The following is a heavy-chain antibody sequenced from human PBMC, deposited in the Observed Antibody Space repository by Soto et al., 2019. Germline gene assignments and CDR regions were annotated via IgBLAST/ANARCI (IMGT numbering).Heavy chain of an antibody. CDR1: GYSFANYW. CDR3: ARMWFGEHSGFDP. D-gene: IGHD3-10*01. CDR2: IDPSDSYI. V-gene: IGHV5-10-1*01. Sequence: PGESLKISCKGSGYSFANYWISWVRQMPGKGLEWMGRIDPSDSYINYSPSLQGHVAISIDKSISTAYLQWSSLKASDTAMYYCARMWFGEHSGFDPWGQGTLVTVSS. J-gene: IGHJ5*02.